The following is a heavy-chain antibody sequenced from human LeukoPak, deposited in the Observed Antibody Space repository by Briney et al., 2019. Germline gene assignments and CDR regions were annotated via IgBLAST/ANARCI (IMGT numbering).Heavy chain of an antibody. Sequence: GGSLRLSCAASGFTFSSYGMHWVRQAPGKGLEWVAVIWYDGSNKYYADSVKGRFTISRDNSKNTLYLQMSSLRAEDTAVYYCARDRVYYGSGSTFDYWGQGTLVTVSS. D-gene: IGHD3-10*01. J-gene: IGHJ4*02. V-gene: IGHV3-33*01. CDR3: ARDRVYYGSGSTFDY. CDR2: IWYDGSNK. CDR1: GFTFSSYG.